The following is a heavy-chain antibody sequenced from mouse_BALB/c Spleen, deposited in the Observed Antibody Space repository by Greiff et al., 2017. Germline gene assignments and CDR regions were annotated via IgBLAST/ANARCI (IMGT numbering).Heavy chain of an antibody. D-gene: IGHD2-4*01. V-gene: IGHV1-9*01. CDR1: GYTFSSYW. J-gene: IGHJ4*01. Sequence: VQRVESGAELMKPGASVKISCKATGYTFSSYWIEWVKQRPGHGLEWIGEILPGSGSTNYNEKFKGKATFTADTSSNTAYMQLSSLTSEDSAVYYCARGYDYGRGPMDYWGQGTSVTVSS. CDR3: ARGYDYGRGPMDY. CDR2: ILPGSGST.